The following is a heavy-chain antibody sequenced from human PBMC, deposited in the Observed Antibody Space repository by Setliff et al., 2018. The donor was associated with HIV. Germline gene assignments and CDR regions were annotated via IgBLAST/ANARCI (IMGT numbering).Heavy chain of an antibody. D-gene: IGHD4-17*01. V-gene: IGHV3-11*01. J-gene: IGHJ1*01. Sequence: GGSLRLSCAASGFTFSDYYMSWIRQAPGKGLEWVSYISSSGSTIYYADSVKGRFTISRDNAKNSLYLQMNRLRSDDTAVYYCARDHGMWDYGGNVLLREYFLHWGQGTLVTVSS. CDR3: ARDHGMWDYGGNVLLREYFLH. CDR2: ISSSGSTI. CDR1: GFTFSDYY.